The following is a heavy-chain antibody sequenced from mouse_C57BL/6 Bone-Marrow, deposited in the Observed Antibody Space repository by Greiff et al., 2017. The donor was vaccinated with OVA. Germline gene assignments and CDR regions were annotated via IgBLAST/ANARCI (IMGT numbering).Heavy chain of an antibody. J-gene: IGHJ3*01. CDR2: IDPETGGT. CDR3: TICYLGRTWFPY. CDR1: GYTFTDYE. D-gene: IGHD1-1*01. Sequence: QVQLQQSGAELVRPGASVTLSCKASGYTFTDYEMHWVKQTPGHGLEWIGAIDPETGGTAYNQKFKGKAILTADKSSSTAYMELRRLTSEDSAVYCCTICYLGRTWFPYWGQGTLLTVSA. V-gene: IGHV1-15*01.